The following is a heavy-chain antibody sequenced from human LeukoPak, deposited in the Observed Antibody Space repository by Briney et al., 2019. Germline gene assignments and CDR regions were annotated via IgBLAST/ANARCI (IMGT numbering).Heavy chain of an antibody. V-gene: IGHV3-43*02. CDR3: AKASPSYVWGSYRLRPFDY. CDR2: ISGDGGST. Sequence: TGGSLRLSCAASGFTFDDYAMHWVRQAPGKGLEWVSLISGDGGSTYYADSLKGRFNISRHNSKDSLHLQMNSLRTEDTALYYCAKASPSYVWGSYRLRPFDYWGQGTLVTVSS. J-gene: IGHJ4*02. CDR1: GFTFDDYA. D-gene: IGHD3-16*02.